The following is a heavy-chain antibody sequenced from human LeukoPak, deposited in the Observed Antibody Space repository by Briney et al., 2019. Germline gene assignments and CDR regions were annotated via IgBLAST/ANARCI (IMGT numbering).Heavy chain of an antibody. D-gene: IGHD2-2*01. CDR3: AKVETSGGANCYALDY. J-gene: IGHJ4*02. CDR2: ISGSDGST. CDR1: GFTFSSYA. V-gene: IGHV3-23*01. Sequence: GGSLRLSCAASGFTFSSYAMTWVRQAPDKGLEWVSAISGSDGSTYYADSVKGRLTISRDDSQNTLYLQMNSLSAEDTAVYYCAKVETSGGANCYALDYWGQGTLVTVSS.